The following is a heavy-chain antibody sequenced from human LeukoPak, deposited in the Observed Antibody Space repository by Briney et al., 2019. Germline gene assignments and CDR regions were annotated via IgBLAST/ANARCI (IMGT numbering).Heavy chain of an antibody. Sequence: GGSLRLSCAASGFTFDDYGMSWVRQAPGKGLEWVSGINWNGGSTGYADSVKGRFTISRDNAKNSLYLQMNSLRAEDTALYYCVRLAEDTMIEGANWFDPWGQGTLVTVSS. D-gene: IGHD3-22*01. CDR2: INWNGGST. CDR3: VRLAEDTMIEGANWFDP. J-gene: IGHJ5*02. V-gene: IGHV3-20*04. CDR1: GFTFDDYG.